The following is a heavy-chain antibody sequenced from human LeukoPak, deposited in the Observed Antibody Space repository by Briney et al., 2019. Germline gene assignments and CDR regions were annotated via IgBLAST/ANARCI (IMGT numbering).Heavy chain of an antibody. V-gene: IGHV3-30*18. Sequence: GGSLRLSCAATGFTFDNYGMHWVRQAPGKGLEWVADISSDGATQYYADSVKGRFTISRDNSKNTLNLQMNSLRPGDTAVYYCAKGCLGGGNCFFFQHWGQGTLVTVSS. J-gene: IGHJ1*01. D-gene: IGHD2-15*01. CDR2: ISSDGATQ. CDR1: GFTFDNYG. CDR3: AKGCLGGGNCFFFQH.